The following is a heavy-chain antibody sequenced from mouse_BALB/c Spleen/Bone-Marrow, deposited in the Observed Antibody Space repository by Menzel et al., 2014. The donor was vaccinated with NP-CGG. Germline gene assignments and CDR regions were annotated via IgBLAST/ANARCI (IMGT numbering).Heavy chain of an antibody. CDR2: IYLGNSDT. V-gene: IGHV1-5*01. CDR3: TRICERYCAIDY. CDR1: GYTFTSYW. J-gene: IGHJ4*01. D-gene: IGHD6-1*01. Sequence: EVKVEESGTVLARPGASVKMSCKASGYTFTSYWMHWVKQRPGQGLEWIGAIYLGNSDTSYNQKFKGKAKLTAVTSTSTAYMELSSLTNEDSAVYCCTRICERYCAIDYWGQGTSVTVSS.